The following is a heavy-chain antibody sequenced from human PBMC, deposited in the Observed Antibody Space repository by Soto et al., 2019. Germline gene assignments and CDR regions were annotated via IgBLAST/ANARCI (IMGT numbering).Heavy chain of an antibody. CDR3: AHPRGYGVFDAVYI. D-gene: IGHD4-17*01. CDR1: GFIFSTYA. Sequence: EVQLLESGGGLVQPGGSLRLSCAASGFIFSTYAMNWVRQAPGKGLECVSAISNTGGSTFYAESVRGRFTISRDNSINTLYLQMTSLRTEDTAVYYCAHPRGYGVFDAVYIWGQRTMVTASS. CDR2: ISNTGGST. J-gene: IGHJ3*02. V-gene: IGHV3-23*01.